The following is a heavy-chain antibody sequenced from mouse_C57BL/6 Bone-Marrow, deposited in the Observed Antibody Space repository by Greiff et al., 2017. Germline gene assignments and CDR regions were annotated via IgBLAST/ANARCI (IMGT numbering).Heavy chain of an antibody. CDR2: IYPGSGST. D-gene: IGHD1-1*01. CDR3: ARSPFITTVVEEDY. Sequence: QVQLQQPGAELVKPGASVKMSCKASGYTFTSYWITWVKQRPGQGLAWIGDIYPGSGSTNYNEKFKSKATLTVDTSSSTAYMQLSSLTSEDSAVYYCARSPFITTVVEEDYWGQGTTLTVSS. CDR1: GYTFTSYW. V-gene: IGHV1-55*01. J-gene: IGHJ2*01.